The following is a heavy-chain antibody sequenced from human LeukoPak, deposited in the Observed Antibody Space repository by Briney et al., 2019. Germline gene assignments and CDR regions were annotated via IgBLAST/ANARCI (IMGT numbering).Heavy chain of an antibody. D-gene: IGHD6-13*01. J-gene: IGHJ6*02. CDR2: ISYDGSNK. Sequence: PGGSLRLSCAASGFTFSSYGMYWVRQAPGNGLEWVAVISYDGSNKYYADSVKGRITISRDHSKNTLYLQMTSLRAEDTAVYYCAKEQQLPLYYYYGMDVWGQGTTVTVSS. CDR1: GFTFSSYG. V-gene: IGHV3-30*18. CDR3: AKEQQLPLYYYYGMDV.